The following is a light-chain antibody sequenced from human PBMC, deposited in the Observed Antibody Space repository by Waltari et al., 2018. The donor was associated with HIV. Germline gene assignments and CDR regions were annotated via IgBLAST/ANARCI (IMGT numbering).Light chain of an antibody. Sequence: EIVMTQSPVTLSVSPGERAPLPCRASQGVYSKLAWYQQKPGEAPRLVIYGASSRATGIPARFSGSGSGTEFTLTISSLQSEDFAIYYCQQYYNLPLTFGGGTKVEIK. CDR2: GAS. CDR3: QQYYNLPLT. V-gene: IGKV3-15*01. CDR1: QGVYSK. J-gene: IGKJ4*01.